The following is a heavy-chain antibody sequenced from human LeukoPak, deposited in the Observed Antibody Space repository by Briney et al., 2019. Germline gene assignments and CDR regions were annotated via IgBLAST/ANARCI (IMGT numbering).Heavy chain of an antibody. CDR2: IKQDGSEK. J-gene: IGHJ4*02. CDR3: ASRGWSIAAATKPTKVDY. Sequence: GGSLRLSCAASGFTFSSYWISWVRQAPGKGLEWVANIKQDGSEKYYVDSVKGRFTISRDKAKNSLYLQMNSLRAEDTAVYYCASRGWSIAAATKPTKVDYWGQGTLVTVSS. V-gene: IGHV3-7*01. CDR1: GFTFSSYW. D-gene: IGHD6-13*01.